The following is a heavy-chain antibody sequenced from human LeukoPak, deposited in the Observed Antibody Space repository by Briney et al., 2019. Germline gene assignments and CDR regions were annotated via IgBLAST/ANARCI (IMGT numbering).Heavy chain of an antibody. Sequence: GRSLRLSCVASEFTFSHYGMHWVRQAPGKGPEWVALVWFDGSNEYYADSVKGRFTISRDNSKNTVYLEMNSLRVEDTAVYYCAKGGYDSWFDPWGQGTLVTVSS. D-gene: IGHD3-3*01. J-gene: IGHJ5*02. CDR2: VWFDGSNE. V-gene: IGHV3-33*06. CDR3: AKGGYDSWFDP. CDR1: EFTFSHYG.